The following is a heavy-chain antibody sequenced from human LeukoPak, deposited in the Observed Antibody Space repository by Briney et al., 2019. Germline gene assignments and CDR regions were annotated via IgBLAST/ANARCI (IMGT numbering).Heavy chain of an antibody. CDR1: GFTFSDYY. CDR2: ISSSSSYT. J-gene: IGHJ4*02. CDR3: ARVVAVAGDFDY. V-gene: IGHV3-11*06. D-gene: IGHD6-19*01. Sequence: GGSLRLSCAASGFTFSDYYMSWIRQAPGKGLEWVSYISSSSSYTNYADSVKGRFTISRDNAKNSLYLQMNSLRAEDTAVYYCARVVAVAGDFDYWGQGALVTVSS.